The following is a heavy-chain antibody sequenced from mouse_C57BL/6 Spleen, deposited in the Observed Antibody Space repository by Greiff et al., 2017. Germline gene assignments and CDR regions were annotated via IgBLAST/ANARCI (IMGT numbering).Heavy chain of an antibody. V-gene: IGHV1-52*01. CDR3: AREGDSGTPYRDFDV. Sequence: QVQLQQPGAELVRPGSSVKLSCKASGYTFTSYWMHWVKQRPIQGLEWIGNIDPSDSETHYNQKFKDKATLTVDKSSSTAYMQLSSLTSEDSAVYYCAREGDSGTPYRDFDVWGTGTTVTVSS. CDR1: GYTFTSYW. J-gene: IGHJ1*03. CDR2: IDPSDSET. D-gene: IGHD1-1*01.